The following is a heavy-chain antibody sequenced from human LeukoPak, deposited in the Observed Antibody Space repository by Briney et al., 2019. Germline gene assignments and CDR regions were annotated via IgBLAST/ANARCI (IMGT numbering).Heavy chain of an antibody. J-gene: IGHJ4*02. Sequence: PGGSLRLSCAASGFTFSSYAMSWVRQAPGRGLEWVSAISGSGGSTYCADSVKGRFTISRDNSKNTLYLQMNSLRAKDTAVYYCALRAYDEDDYWGQGTLVTVSS. V-gene: IGHV3-23*01. CDR2: ISGSGGST. D-gene: IGHD1-1*01. CDR3: ALRAYDEDDY. CDR1: GFTFSSYA.